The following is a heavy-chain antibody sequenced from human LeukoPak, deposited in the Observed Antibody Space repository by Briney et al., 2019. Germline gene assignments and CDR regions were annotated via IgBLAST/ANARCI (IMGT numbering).Heavy chain of an antibody. CDR2: INPSGGST. D-gene: IGHD4-23*01. V-gene: IGHV1-46*01. CDR1: GYTFTSYY. J-gene: IGHJ3*02. CDR3: ARTQGVYYGGNSGAFDI. Sequence: ASVKVSCKASGYTFTSYYMHWVRQAPGQGLEWMGIINPSGGSTSYAQKFQGRVTMTRDTSTSTVYMELSSLRSEDTAVYYCARTQGVYYGGNSGAFDIWGQGTMVTVSS.